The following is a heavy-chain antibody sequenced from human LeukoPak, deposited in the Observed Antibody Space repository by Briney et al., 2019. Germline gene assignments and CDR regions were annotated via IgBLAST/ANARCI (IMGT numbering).Heavy chain of an antibody. J-gene: IGHJ5*02. D-gene: IGHD1-26*01. Sequence: PSETLSLTCTVSGGSISSSSYYWGWLRQPPGKGLEWIGSIYYSGSTYYNPSLKSRVTISVNTSKNQFTLKLSSVTAADTAVYYCARALALPERNWFDPWGQGTLVTVSS. CDR1: GGSISSSSYY. CDR3: ARALALPERNWFDP. CDR2: IYYSGST. V-gene: IGHV4-39*06.